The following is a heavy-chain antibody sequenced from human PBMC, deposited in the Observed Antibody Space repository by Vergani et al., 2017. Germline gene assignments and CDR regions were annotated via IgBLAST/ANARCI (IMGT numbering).Heavy chain of an antibody. D-gene: IGHD3-3*01. V-gene: IGHV3-74*01. CDR3: ARARKFRFGVVWENWFDA. CDR1: GFTFNESW. Sequence: EVELVESGGGLVQPGGSLRLSCAASGFTFNESWMHWARQVPGKGLVWVSGMNGDGDTISYADSVKGRFTISRDNAKNTLFLQMNSLRAEDTAVYYCARARKFRFGVVWENWFDAWGQGTLVTVSS. J-gene: IGHJ5*02. CDR2: MNGDGDTI.